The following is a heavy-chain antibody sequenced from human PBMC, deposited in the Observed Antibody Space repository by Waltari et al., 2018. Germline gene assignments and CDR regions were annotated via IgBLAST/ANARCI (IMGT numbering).Heavy chain of an antibody. CDR3: AREAGSGWYRWFDP. CDR1: GGSISSYY. CDR2: IYTRGST. D-gene: IGHD6-19*01. Sequence: QVQLQESGPGLVKPSETLSLTCTVSGGSISSYYWSWIRQPAGKGLEWIGRIYTRGSTNYNPSLKVRVTMSVDTSKNQFALKLSSVTAADTAVYYCAREAGSGWYRWFDPWGQGTLVTVSS. V-gene: IGHV4-4*07. J-gene: IGHJ5*02.